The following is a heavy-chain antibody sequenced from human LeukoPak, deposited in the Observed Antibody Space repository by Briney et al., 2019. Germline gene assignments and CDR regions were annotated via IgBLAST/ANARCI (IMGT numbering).Heavy chain of an antibody. Sequence: VASVKVSCKASGYTFTSYGISWVRQAPGQGLEWMGWITYNGNTNYAQKFQGRVTMTEDTSTDTAYMELSSLRSEDTATYYCVTVRFGELYEIYYYHGMDVWGQGTTVTVSS. D-gene: IGHD3-10*01. CDR1: GYTFTSYG. V-gene: IGHV1-18*01. CDR2: ITYNGNT. CDR3: VTVRFGELYEIYYYHGMDV. J-gene: IGHJ6*02.